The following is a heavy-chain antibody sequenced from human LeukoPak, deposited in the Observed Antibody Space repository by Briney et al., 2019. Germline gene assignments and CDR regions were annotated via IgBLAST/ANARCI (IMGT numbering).Heavy chain of an antibody. CDR2: IWSDGDTK. D-gene: IGHD3-3*01. V-gene: IGHV3-33*01. CDR3: ARGFYGTGNYYTVYGMDV. Sequence: GGSLRLSCTASGSSFSSYGMHWVRQAPGKGLEWVAVIWSDGDTKYYVDSVKGRFAISSDIPNNTLYLQMNSLRAEDTAIYYCARGFYGTGNYYTVYGMDVWGQGTTVTVSS. CDR1: GSSFSSYG. J-gene: IGHJ6*02.